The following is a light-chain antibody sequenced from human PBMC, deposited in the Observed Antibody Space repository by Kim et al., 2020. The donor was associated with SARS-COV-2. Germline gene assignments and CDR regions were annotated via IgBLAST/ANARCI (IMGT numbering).Light chain of an antibody. V-gene: IGKV4-1*01. CDR3: QQYYSTPRT. CDR2: WAS. CDR1: QSVLYSSNNKSY. Sequence: DIVMTQSPDSLAVSLGERATINCKSSQSVLYSSNNKSYLAWYQQKPGQPPKLLIYWASTRESGVPDRFSGSGSRTDFTLTISSLQAEDVAVYYCQQYYSTPRTFGQGTKVDIK. J-gene: IGKJ1*01.